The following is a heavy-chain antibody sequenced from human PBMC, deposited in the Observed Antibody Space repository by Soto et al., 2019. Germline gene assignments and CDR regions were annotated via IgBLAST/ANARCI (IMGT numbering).Heavy chain of an antibody. CDR3: ARVVYGDYNYYYMDV. Sequence: GASVKVSCKASGYTFTSYGISWVRQAPGQGLEWMGWISAYNGNTNYAQKLQGRVTMTTDTSTSTAYMELRSLRSDDTAVYYCARVVYGDYNYYYMDVWGKGTTVTVSS. CDR2: ISAYNGNT. V-gene: IGHV1-18*01. J-gene: IGHJ6*03. CDR1: GYTFTSYG. D-gene: IGHD4-17*01.